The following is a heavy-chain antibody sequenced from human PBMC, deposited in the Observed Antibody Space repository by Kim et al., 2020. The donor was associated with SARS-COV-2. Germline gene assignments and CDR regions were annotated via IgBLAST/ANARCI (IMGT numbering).Heavy chain of an antibody. D-gene: IGHD5-12*01. J-gene: IGHJ4*02. CDR1: GFTFRNYG. V-gene: IGHV3-33*01. CDR2: TWYDGSNI. Sequence: GGSLRLSCAASGFTFRNYGMHWVRQAPGKGLEWVATTWYDGSNIYNADSVKGRFTISRDNSKNTLYLQMDSLRAEDTSVYYCARMGDGYELDHWGQGTLVTVSS. CDR3: ARMGDGYELDH.